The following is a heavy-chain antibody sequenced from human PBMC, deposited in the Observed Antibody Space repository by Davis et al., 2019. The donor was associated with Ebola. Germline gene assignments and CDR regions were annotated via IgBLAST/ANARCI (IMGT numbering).Heavy chain of an antibody. CDR1: GGSISSYY. Sequence: MPSETLSLTCTVSGGSISSYYWSWIRQPPGKGLEWIGEINHSGSTNYNPSLKSRLTISVDTSKNQFSLKLSSVTAADTAVYYCARGVGATTGWFDPWGQGTLVTVSS. V-gene: IGHV4-34*01. CDR2: INHSGST. D-gene: IGHD1-26*01. J-gene: IGHJ5*02. CDR3: ARGVGATTGWFDP.